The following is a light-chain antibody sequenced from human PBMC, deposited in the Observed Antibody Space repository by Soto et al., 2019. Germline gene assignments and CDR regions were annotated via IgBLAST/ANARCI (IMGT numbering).Light chain of an antibody. Sequence: DIQMTQSPSTLSASVGDRVTITCRASQSISSWLAWYQQKPGKAPKLLIYKASSLESGVPSRFSGSGSGTEFTLTISRLEPEDFAVYYCQHYGRSPWTFGQGTKVEIK. CDR1: QSISSW. CDR3: QHYGRSPWT. CDR2: KAS. J-gene: IGKJ1*01. V-gene: IGKV1-5*03.